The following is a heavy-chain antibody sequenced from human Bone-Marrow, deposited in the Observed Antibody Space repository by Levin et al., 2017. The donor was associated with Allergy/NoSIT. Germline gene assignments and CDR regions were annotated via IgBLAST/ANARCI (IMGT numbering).Heavy chain of an antibody. Sequence: PGGSLRLSCGASGFTLSTYWMSWVRQGPGKGLEWVANISPDGSEEHYMDSVRGRFTISRDNAKNSMYLQMNSLRAEDTALYYCARGTNYAFDIWGQGTMVTVSS. CDR1: GFTLSTYW. J-gene: IGHJ3*02. CDR3: ARGTNYAFDI. D-gene: IGHD5-24*01. V-gene: IGHV3-7*01. CDR2: ISPDGSEE.